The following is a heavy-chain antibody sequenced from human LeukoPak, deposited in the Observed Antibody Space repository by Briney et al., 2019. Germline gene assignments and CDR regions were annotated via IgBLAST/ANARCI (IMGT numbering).Heavy chain of an antibody. Sequence: PGGSLRLSCAASGFTFSSYSMNWVRQAPGKGLEWVSSISSSSIYIYYADSAKGRFAISRDNAKNSLYLQMNSLRAEDTAVYYCARDASYYDSSGYYLVDNWGQGTLVTVSS. CDR2: ISSSSIYI. CDR1: GFTFSSYS. CDR3: ARDASYYDSSGYYLVDN. V-gene: IGHV3-21*01. J-gene: IGHJ4*02. D-gene: IGHD3-22*01.